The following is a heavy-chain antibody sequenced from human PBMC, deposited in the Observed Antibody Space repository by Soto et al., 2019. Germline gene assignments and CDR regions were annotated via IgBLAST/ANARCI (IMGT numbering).Heavy chain of an antibody. J-gene: IGHJ6*02. D-gene: IGHD3-3*01. CDR3: ARERRYDFWSGYYFPYYYGMDV. V-gene: IGHV4-59*12. CDR1: GGSFSTFY. Sequence: SETLSLTCTVSGGSFSTFYWSWIRQPPGKSLEWIGYIYYSGSTYYNPSLKSRVTISVDTSKNQFSLKLSSVTAADTAVYYCARERRYDFWSGYYFPYYYGMDVWGQGTTVTVSS. CDR2: IYYSGST.